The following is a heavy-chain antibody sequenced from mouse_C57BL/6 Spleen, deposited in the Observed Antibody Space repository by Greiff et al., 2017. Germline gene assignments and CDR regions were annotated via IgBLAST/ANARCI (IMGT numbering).Heavy chain of an antibody. V-gene: IGHV7-3*01. Sequence: EVKLVESGGGLVQPGGSLSLSCAASGFTFTDYYMSWVRQPPGKALEWLGFIRNKANGYTTEYSASVKGRFTSSRDHSQSILYLQMNALRAEDSATYYCARSTYYYGSEGAMDYWGQGTSVTVSS. CDR3: ARSTYYYGSEGAMDY. J-gene: IGHJ4*01. CDR2: IRNKANGYTT. D-gene: IGHD1-1*01. CDR1: GFTFTDYY.